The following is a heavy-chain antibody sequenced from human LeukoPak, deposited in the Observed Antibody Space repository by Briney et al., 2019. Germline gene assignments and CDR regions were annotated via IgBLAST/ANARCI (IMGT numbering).Heavy chain of an antibody. CDR1: GFTFSSYW. J-gene: IGHJ4*02. CDR3: ARDGVLRYFDWTY. Sequence: GGSLRLSCAASGFTFSSYWMSWVRQAPGKGLEWVANIKQDGSEKYYVDSVKGRFTISRDNAKNSLYLQMNSLRADDTAVYYCARDGVLRYFDWTYWGQGTLVTVSS. V-gene: IGHV3-7*01. D-gene: IGHD3-9*01. CDR2: IKQDGSEK.